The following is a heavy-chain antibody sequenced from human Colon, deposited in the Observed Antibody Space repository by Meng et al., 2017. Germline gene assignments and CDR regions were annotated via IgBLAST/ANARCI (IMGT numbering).Heavy chain of an antibody. CDR3: ARAPWREGDRYYYYGMDV. J-gene: IGHJ6*02. Sequence: GESLKISCAASRFTFSGYWMHWVRQAPGQGLVWVSRINIDGTATHYVDSVKGRFTISRDNAKNTVYLQMDSLRVEDTAVYYCARAPWREGDRYYYYGMDVWGQGTTVTVSS. V-gene: IGHV3-74*01. D-gene: IGHD3-16*01. CDR1: RFTFSGYW. CDR2: INIDGTAT.